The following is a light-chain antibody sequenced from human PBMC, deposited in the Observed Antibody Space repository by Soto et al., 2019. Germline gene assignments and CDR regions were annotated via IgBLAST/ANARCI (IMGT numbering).Light chain of an antibody. CDR1: QSLLHNTGDDY. Sequence: DIVMTQSPLSLPVLPGEPASISCRSSQSLLHNTGDDYLNWYLQKPGQSTQLLICLGSSRASGVPDRFSGSGSGTDFTLKISRVEAEDVGVYYCMQALQTWTFGQGTKVEIK. CDR2: LGS. J-gene: IGKJ1*01. CDR3: MQALQTWT. V-gene: IGKV2-28*01.